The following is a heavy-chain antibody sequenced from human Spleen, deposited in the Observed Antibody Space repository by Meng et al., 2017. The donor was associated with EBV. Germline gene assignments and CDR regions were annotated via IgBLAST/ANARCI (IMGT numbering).Heavy chain of an antibody. CDR2: VHYTGST. CDR3: ARPFLSWQSPRLDPFGA. V-gene: IGHV4-39*01. Sequence: PLHSGPGKLRPSETLPRTGTVSGDSISCGCYWGWIRPPPGRWLEGIGSVHYTGSTYSSPSLKSRVTVSVDTSKNQFSLRLTSVTAADTAVYYCARPFLSWQSPRLDPFGAWGQGTLVTVSS. CDR1: GDSISCGCY. J-gene: IGHJ5*02. D-gene: IGHD6-19*01.